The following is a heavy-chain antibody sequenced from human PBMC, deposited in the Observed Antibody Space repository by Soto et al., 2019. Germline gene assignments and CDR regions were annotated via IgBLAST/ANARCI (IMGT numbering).Heavy chain of an antibody. CDR3: ASGPTPYYYDISAHY. J-gene: IGHJ4*02. V-gene: IGHV3-30-3*01. Sequence: GGSLRLSCAASGFTFSSYAMHWVRQAPGKGLEWVAVISYDGSNKYYADSVKGRFTISRDNSKNTLYLQMNSLRAEDTAVYYCASGPTPYYYDISAHYWGQGTLVTVSS. CDR1: GFTFSSYA. CDR2: ISYDGSNK. D-gene: IGHD3-22*01.